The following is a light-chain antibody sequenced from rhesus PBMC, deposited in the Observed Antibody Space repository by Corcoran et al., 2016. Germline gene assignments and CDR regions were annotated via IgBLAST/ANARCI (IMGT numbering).Light chain of an antibody. J-gene: IGLJ1*01. CDR1: SSDIGGYTR. V-gene: IGLV2-13*03. CDR2: EVS. CDR3: SSYATGNTLI. Sequence: QAAPTQSPSVSGSPGQSVTISCTGTSSDIGGYTRVSWFQHHPGKAPTVMIYEVSKRPSGVSDRFSGSKSGNTASLTISGLQSEADASYYCSSYATGNTLIFGSGTRLTVL.